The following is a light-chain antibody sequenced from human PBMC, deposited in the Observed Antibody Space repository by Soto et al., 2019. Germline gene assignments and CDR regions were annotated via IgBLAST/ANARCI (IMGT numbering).Light chain of an antibody. CDR3: QQASSWPIT. Sequence: EIAVTQSPATLSLSPGQRATLSCRASQGVTNYLAWYQQRPGQAPRLLIYAASRWATGIPYRFSGSGSGADFTLTISSLQPEDFAIYYCQQASSWPITFGQGTRLEIK. CDR2: AAS. CDR1: QGVTNY. J-gene: IGKJ5*01. V-gene: IGKV3D-11*01.